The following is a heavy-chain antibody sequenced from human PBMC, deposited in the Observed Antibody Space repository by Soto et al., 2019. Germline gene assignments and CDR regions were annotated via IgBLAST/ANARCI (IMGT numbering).Heavy chain of an antibody. J-gene: IGHJ4*02. CDR2: INAGNGNT. V-gene: IGHV1-3*01. CDR1: GYTFTSYA. Sequence: QVQLVQSGAEVKKPGASVKVSCKASGYTFTSYAMHWVRQAPGQRLEWMGWINAGNGNTKYSQKFQGRVTITRDTPSSTAYMETSSMRSEDTAVYYCAPSRRIAVAGPIDYWGQGTLVTVSS. D-gene: IGHD6-19*01. CDR3: APSRRIAVAGPIDY.